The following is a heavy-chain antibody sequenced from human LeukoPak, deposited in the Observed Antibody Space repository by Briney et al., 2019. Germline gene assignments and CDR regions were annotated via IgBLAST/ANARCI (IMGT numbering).Heavy chain of an antibody. J-gene: IGHJ4*02. CDR2: IYPGDSDT. D-gene: IGHD3-3*01. CDR3: ARLYNDFWTGDY. CDR1: GYSFTNYW. V-gene: IGHV5-51*01. Sequence: GESQKISCKGSGYSFTNYWIGWVRQMPGKGLEWMGIIYPGDSDTRYSPSFQGQVTISADRSITTAYLQWSSLKASDTAIYYCARLYNDFWTGDYWGQGTLVTVSS.